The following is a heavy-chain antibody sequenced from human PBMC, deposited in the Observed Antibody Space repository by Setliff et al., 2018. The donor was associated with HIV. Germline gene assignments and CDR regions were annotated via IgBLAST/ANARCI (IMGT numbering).Heavy chain of an antibody. V-gene: IGHV3-7*03. D-gene: IGHD6-19*01. J-gene: IGHJ4*02. CDR2: INQDGSEK. Sequence: GGSLRLSCAASGFTFSNYWMSWVRQAPGKGLEWVAHINQDGSEKNHVDSAKGRFTISRDDARNLVYLQMSSLKGDDTAVYYCARDVAVAATEFWGQGIQVTAPQ. CDR3: ARDVAVAATEF. CDR1: GFTFSNYW.